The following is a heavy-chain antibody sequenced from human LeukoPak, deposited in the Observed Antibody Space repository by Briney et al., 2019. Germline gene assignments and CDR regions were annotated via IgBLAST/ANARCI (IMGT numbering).Heavy chain of an antibody. J-gene: IGHJ4*02. CDR1: GYTFTGYY. CDR2: INPNSGGT. D-gene: IGHD5-18*01. Sequence: ASVKVSFKASGYTFTGYYMHWVRQAPGRGLEWMGWINPNSGGTNYAQKFQGRVTMTRDTSISTAYMELSRLRSDDTAVYYCARSHHPRHRYSYGYIIWGQGTLVTVSS. V-gene: IGHV1-2*02. CDR3: ARSHHPRHRYSYGYII.